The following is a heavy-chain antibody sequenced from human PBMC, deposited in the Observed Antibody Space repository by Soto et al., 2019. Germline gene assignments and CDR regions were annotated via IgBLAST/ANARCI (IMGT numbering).Heavy chain of an antibody. Sequence: GASVKVSCKAIGYSFTSHYMHWVRQAPGQGLEWMGTIYPGGVNIGYAQKFQGRVTMTRNTSISTAYMELSSLRSEDTAVYYCASLPWANYYYYGMDVWGQGTTVTVSS. V-gene: IGHV1-46*01. D-gene: IGHD7-27*01. CDR3: ASLPWANYYYYGMDV. CDR1: GYSFTSHY. J-gene: IGHJ6*02. CDR2: IYPGGVNI.